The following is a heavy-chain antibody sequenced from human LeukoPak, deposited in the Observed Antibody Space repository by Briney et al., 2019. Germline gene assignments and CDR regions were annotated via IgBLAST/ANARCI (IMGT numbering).Heavy chain of an antibody. D-gene: IGHD3-22*01. Sequence: ASVKVSCKASGYTFTSYGISWVRQAPGQGLERMGWISAYNGNTNYAQKLQGRVTMTTDTSTSTAYMELRSLRSDDTAVYYCARDRKPLSIGSGLNDYWGQGTLVTVSS. CDR2: ISAYNGNT. V-gene: IGHV1-18*01. CDR3: ARDRKPLSIGSGLNDY. CDR1: GYTFTSYG. J-gene: IGHJ4*02.